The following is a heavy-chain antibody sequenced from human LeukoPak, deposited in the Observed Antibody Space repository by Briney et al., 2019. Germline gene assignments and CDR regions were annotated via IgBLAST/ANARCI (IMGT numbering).Heavy chain of an antibody. Sequence: GGSLRLSCAASGFSMYSYYMSWARQAPGKGLEWVANIKQDGSEKYYVDSVRGRFTISRDNAKNSLYLQMNSLRAEDTAVYYCARRGWFGELFPANYWGQGTLVTVSS. CDR2: IKQDGSEK. CDR3: ARRGWFGELFPANY. D-gene: IGHD3-10*01. V-gene: IGHV3-7*01. CDR1: GFSMYSYY. J-gene: IGHJ4*02.